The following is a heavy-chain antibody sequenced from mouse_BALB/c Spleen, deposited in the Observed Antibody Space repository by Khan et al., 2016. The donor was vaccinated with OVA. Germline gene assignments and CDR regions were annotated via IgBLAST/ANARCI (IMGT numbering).Heavy chain of an antibody. D-gene: IGHD4-1*01. J-gene: IGHJ3*01. V-gene: IGHV5-6*01. Sequence: EVELVESGGDLVKPGGSLKLSCAASGFTFSSYSMSWVRQTPDKRLEWVATISSDGDYTYYPDSVKGRFTISRDNAKNTLYLQMSSLKSEDTAMYYCASHLTGSFAYWGQGNLGTVSA. CDR3: ASHLTGSFAY. CDR2: ISSDGDYT. CDR1: GFTFSSYS.